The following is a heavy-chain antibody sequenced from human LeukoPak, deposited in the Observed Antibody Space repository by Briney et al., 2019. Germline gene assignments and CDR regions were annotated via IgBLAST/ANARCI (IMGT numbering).Heavy chain of an antibody. J-gene: IGHJ4*02. V-gene: IGHV3-74*01. Sequence: GGSLRLSCAASGFTFSSYWMHWVRQAPGKGLAWVSRINTDGSSTSYADSVKGRFTISRDNAKNTLYLQMNSLRAEDTAVYYCARDPYYYDSSGYYPGLDYWGQGTLVTVSS. CDR1: GFTFSSYW. CDR3: ARDPYYYDSSGYYPGLDY. CDR2: INTDGSST. D-gene: IGHD3-22*01.